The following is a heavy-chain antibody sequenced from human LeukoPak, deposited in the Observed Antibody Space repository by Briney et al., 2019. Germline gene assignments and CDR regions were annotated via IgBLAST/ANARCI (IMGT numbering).Heavy chain of an antibody. V-gene: IGHV3-21*01. CDR3: ARDPFKYQLLQGNWFDP. J-gene: IGHJ5*02. CDR2: ISSSSSYI. D-gene: IGHD2-2*01. CDR1: GFTVSSNY. Sequence: GGSLRLSCAASGFTVSSNYMSWVRQAPGKGLEWVSSISSSSSYIYYADSVKGRFTISRDNAKNSLYLQMNSLRAEDTAVYYCARDPFKYQLLQGNWFDPWGQGTLVTVSS.